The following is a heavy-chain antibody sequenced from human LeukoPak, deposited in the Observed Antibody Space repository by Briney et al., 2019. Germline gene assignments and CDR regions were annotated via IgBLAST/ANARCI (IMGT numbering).Heavy chain of an antibody. CDR3: ARDRGYSSSPEGWFDP. J-gene: IGHJ5*02. CDR1: GFTFSSYS. V-gene: IGHV3-21*01. D-gene: IGHD6-13*01. Sequence: GGSLRLSCAASGFTFSSYSMNWVRQAPGKGLEWVSSISSDSFYIYYADSVRGRFTISRDNAKKSLYLQMSSLRAEDTAVYYCARDRGYSSSPEGWFDPWGQGTLVTVSS. CDR2: ISSDSFYI.